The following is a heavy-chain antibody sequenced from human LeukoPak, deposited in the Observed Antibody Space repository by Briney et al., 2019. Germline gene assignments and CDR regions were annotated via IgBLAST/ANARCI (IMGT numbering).Heavy chain of an antibody. V-gene: IGHV3-30*04. CDR1: GFTFSSYA. CDR3: ARPSPPGDGYNPSDQ. J-gene: IGHJ5*02. D-gene: IGHD5-24*01. CDR2: ISNDERNK. Sequence: PGRSLRLSCAASGFTFSSYAMHWVRQAPGKGLEWVAVISNDERNKYYAESVKGRFTISRDNSNSMVYLQMTSLRLEDTAVYYCARPSPPGDGYNPSDQWGQGSLVIVSS.